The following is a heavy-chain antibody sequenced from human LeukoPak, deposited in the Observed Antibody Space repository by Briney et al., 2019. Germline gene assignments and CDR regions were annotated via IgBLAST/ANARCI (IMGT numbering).Heavy chain of an antibody. CDR1: GYSFTSYW. CDR3: ARRSTIFYGMDV. CDR2: IYPGDSET. D-gene: IGHD3-3*01. V-gene: IGHV5-51*01. Sequence: GESLKISCKGSGYSFTSYWIAWVRQMPGKGLGWMGIIYPGDSETRYSPSFQGQVTISADKSISSVYLQWSSLKASDTATYYCARRSTIFYGMDVWGQGTTVTVSS. J-gene: IGHJ6*02.